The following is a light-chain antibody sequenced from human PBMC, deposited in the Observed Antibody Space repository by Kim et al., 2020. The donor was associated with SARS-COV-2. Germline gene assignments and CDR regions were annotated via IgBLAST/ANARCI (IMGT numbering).Light chain of an antibody. CDR2: QDS. V-gene: IGLV3-1*01. CDR3: QAWDSSSVV. Sequence: SVSPGQTAIITCSGDKLGEKYACWYQQKPGQSPVLVIYQDSKRPSGIPGRFSGSNSGNTATLTISGTQAMDEADYYCQAWDSSSVVFGGGTKLTVL. CDR1: KLGEKY. J-gene: IGLJ2*01.